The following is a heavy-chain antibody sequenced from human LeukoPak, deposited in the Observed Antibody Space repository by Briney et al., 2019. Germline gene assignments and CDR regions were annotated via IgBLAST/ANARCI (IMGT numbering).Heavy chain of an antibody. D-gene: IGHD6-19*01. J-gene: IGHJ4*02. Sequence: PGRSLRLSCAASGFTFDDYAMHWVRQAPGKGLEWVSGISWNSGSIGYADSVKGRFTISRDNAKNSLYLQMNSLRAEDMALYYCAKGIAVALPFFDYWGQGTLVTVSS. CDR1: GFTFDDYA. CDR2: ISWNSGSI. V-gene: IGHV3-9*03. CDR3: AKGIAVALPFFDY.